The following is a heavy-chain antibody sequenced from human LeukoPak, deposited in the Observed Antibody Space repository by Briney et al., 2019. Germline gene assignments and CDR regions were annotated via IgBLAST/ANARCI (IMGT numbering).Heavy chain of an antibody. V-gene: IGHV3-23*01. Sequence: GGSLRLSCAASGFTFSSYAMSWVRQPPGKGLEWVSGISGSSGITSYADSVKGRFTISRDNSKNMVYLQMNGLRAEDTAVYYCAKGVRGVIRDVFDVWGQGTMVTVSS. CDR2: ISGSSGIT. CDR3: AKGVRGVIRDVFDV. D-gene: IGHD3-10*01. CDR1: GFTFSSYA. J-gene: IGHJ3*01.